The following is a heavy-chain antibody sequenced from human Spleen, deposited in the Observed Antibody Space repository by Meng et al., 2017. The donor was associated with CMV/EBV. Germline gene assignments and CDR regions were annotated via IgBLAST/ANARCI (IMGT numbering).Heavy chain of an antibody. D-gene: IGHD6-6*01. V-gene: IGHV3-33*08. CDR2: VWYDGTNT. CDR3: ARDLFRPDMAARRKHYYYGMDV. CDR1: GFTFTTFS. Sequence: GGSLRLSCAASGFTFTTFSVHWVRQAPGKGLEWVAVVWYDGTNTFYADSVKGRFTISRDNSKKTLYLHMSRLRAEDTAVYYCARDLFRPDMAARRKHYYYGMDVWGQGTTVTVSS. J-gene: IGHJ6*02.